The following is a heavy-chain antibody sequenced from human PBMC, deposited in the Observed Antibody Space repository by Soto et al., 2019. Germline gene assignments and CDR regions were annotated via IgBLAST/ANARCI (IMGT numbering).Heavy chain of an antibody. V-gene: IGHV4-59*08. CDR1: GGSISSYY. CDR2: IYYSGST. D-gene: IGHD5-12*01. Sequence: SETLSLTCTVSGGSISSYYWSWIRQPPGKGLEWIGYIYYSGSTNYNPSLKSRVTISVDTSKNQFSLKLSSVTAADTAVYYCARRLAESGYDRTHFFDYWGQGTLVTVSS. CDR3: ARRLAESGYDRTHFFDY. J-gene: IGHJ4*02.